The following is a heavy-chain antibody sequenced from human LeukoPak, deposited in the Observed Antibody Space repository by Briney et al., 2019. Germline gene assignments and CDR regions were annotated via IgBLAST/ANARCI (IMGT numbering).Heavy chain of an antibody. CDR1: GYSFTGYY. J-gene: IGHJ4*02. CDR3: ARVRGTGWYYFDY. D-gene: IGHD2-15*01. Sequence: ASVKVYCKASGYSFTGYYMHWVRQAPGQGLEWMGWINPNSGGTNYAQNFQGRVTMTRDTSISTDYMELSRLRSDDTAVYYCARVRGTGWYYFDYWGQGTLVTVSS. CDR2: INPNSGGT. V-gene: IGHV1-2*02.